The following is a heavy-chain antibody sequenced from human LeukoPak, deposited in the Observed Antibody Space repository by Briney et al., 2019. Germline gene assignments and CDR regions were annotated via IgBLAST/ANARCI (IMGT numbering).Heavy chain of an antibody. CDR1: GFTFSSYW. CDR3: VGIVVVTADNLGARSAY. Sequence: GGSLRLSCAASGFTFSSYWMSWVRQAPGKGLEWVANIKQAVKGRFTISRDNAKNSLYLQMNSLRAEDTAVYYCVGIVVVTADNLGARSAYWGQGTLVTVSS. CDR2: IKQ. D-gene: IGHD2-21*02. V-gene: IGHV3-7*01. J-gene: IGHJ4*02.